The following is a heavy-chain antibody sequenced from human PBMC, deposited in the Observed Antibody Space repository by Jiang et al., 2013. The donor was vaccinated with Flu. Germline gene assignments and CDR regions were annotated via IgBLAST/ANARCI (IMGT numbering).Heavy chain of an antibody. D-gene: IGHD1-26*01. Sequence: LLKPSETLSLTCTVSGGSISSSSYYWGWIRQPPGKGLEWIGSIYYSGSTYYNPSLKSRVTISVDTSKNQFSLKLSSVTAADTAVYYCASQKRGELDAFDIWGQGDNGHRLF. V-gene: IGHV4-39*07. CDR1: GGSISSSSYY. J-gene: IGHJ3*02. CDR3: ASQKRGELDAFDI. CDR2: IYYSGST.